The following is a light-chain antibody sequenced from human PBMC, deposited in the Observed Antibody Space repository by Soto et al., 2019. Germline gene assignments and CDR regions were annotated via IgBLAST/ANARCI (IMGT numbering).Light chain of an antibody. J-gene: IGKJ5*01. V-gene: IGKV3-11*01. CDR1: QTVGYY. Sequence: IVLTQSPGTLSLFPGERATLSCRASQTVGYYLAWYQQKAGQAPRPLIYDASNRAPGIPARFSGSGSGTDFTLTISSLEPEDFAVYYCQQRSSWITFGQGTRLEIK. CDR2: DAS. CDR3: QQRSSWIT.